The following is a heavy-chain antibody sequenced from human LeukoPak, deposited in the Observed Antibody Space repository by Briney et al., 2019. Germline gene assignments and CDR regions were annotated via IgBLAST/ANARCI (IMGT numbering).Heavy chain of an antibody. CDR2: IIPILGIA. Sequence: SVKVSCKASGYTFTGYYMHWVRQAPGQGLEWMGRIIPILGIANYAQKFQGGVTITADKSTSTAYMELSSLRSEDTAVYYCAGDLVVVPADYYYYGMDVWGQGTTVTVSS. D-gene: IGHD2-2*01. CDR1: GYTFTGYY. J-gene: IGHJ6*02. V-gene: IGHV1-69*04. CDR3: AGDLVVVPADYYYYGMDV.